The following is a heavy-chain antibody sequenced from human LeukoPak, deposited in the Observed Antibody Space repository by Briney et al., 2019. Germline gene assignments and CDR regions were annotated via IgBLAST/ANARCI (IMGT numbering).Heavy chain of an antibody. J-gene: IGHJ6*03. Sequence: GGSLRLSCTASGFTFGDYAMSWFRQAPGKGLEWVGFIRSKAYGGTTEYAASVKGRFTISRDDSKSIAYLQMNSLKTEDTAMYYCTRDRWELPPYYYYYYMDVWGKGTTVTISS. CDR1: GFTFGDYA. V-gene: IGHV3-49*03. CDR2: IRSKAYGGTT. CDR3: TRDRWELPPYYYYYYMDV. D-gene: IGHD1-26*01.